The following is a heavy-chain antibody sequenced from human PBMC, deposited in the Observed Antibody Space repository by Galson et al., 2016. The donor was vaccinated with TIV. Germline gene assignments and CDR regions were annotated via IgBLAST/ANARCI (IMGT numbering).Heavy chain of an antibody. CDR1: GYSFTDHY. D-gene: IGHD4-23*01. J-gene: IGHJ5*02. Sequence: SVKVSCKASGYSFTDHYFHWVRQAPGQGLEWMGGIDPKNGDTAYAQNFQGRVTMTRDTSISTAYMELTRLASDDTAMYYCARGVYGGHSVGFDHWGQGTRVTVSS. CDR3: ARGVYGGHSVGFDH. V-gene: IGHV1-2*02. CDR2: IDPKNGDT.